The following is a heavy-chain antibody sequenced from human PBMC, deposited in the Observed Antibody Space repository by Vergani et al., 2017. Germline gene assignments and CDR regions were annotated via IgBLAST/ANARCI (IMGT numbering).Heavy chain of an antibody. J-gene: IGHJ6*02. CDR1: GYTFTSYT. Sequence: QVQLVQSGAEVKKPGASVKVSCKASGYTFTSYTISWVRQAPGQGLEWMGRIIPILGIANYAQKFQGRVTITADKSTSTAYMELSSLRSEDTAVYYCARQDIVVVVAATNYYYGMDVWGQGTTVTVSS. D-gene: IGHD2-15*01. V-gene: IGHV1-69*02. CDR2: IIPILGIA. CDR3: ARQDIVVVVAATNYYYGMDV.